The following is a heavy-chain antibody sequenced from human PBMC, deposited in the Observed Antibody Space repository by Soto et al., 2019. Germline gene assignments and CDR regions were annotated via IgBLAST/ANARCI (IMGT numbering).Heavy chain of an antibody. J-gene: IGHJ4*02. CDR1: GYTFTKYC. Sequence: ASVKVSCKASGYTFTKYCVHWVREAPGQRLEWMGWINAGDGNRKYSRNFQGRVTITRDTSASTAYMELSSLRSEDTAVYYCVRDGAVAGNINFDFWGQGTLVTVSS. CDR3: VRDGAVAGNINFDF. CDR2: INAGDGNR. D-gene: IGHD6-19*01. V-gene: IGHV1-3*01.